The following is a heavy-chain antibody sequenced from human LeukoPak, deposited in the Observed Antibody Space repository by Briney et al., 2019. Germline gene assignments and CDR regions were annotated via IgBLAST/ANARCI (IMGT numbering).Heavy chain of an antibody. CDR1: GFTFSSYG. J-gene: IGHJ6*03. CDR2: ISYDGSNK. CDR3: ARAGLGYSSSWDYYYYMDV. D-gene: IGHD6-13*01. V-gene: IGHV3-30*03. Sequence: GRSLRLSCAASGFTFSSYGMHWVRQTPNKGLEWVAVISYDGSNKYYADSVKGRFTISRDKSKNTLYLQMNRLRSDDTAVYYCARAGLGYSSSWDYYYYMDVWGKGTTVTVSS.